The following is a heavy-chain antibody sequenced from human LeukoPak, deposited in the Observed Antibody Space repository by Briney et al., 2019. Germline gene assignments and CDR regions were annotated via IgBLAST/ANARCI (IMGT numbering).Heavy chain of an antibody. V-gene: IGHV3-21*01. CDR2: ITSSSSYI. Sequence: PGGSLRLSCAASGFTFSSYSMNWVRQAPGKGLEWVSSITSSSSYIYYADSVKGRFTISRDNAKSSLYLQMNSLRAEDTAVYYCARDGPERQYFDYWGQGTLVTVSS. CDR1: GFTFSSYS. CDR3: ARDGPERQYFDY. D-gene: IGHD1-1*01. J-gene: IGHJ4*02.